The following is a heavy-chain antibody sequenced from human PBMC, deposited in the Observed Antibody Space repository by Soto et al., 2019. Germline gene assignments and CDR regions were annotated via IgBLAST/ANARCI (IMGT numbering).Heavy chain of an antibody. J-gene: IGHJ4*02. CDR1: GFTFSSYN. Sequence: EVQLVESGGGLVKPGGSLRLSCAASGFTFSSYNMNWVRQAPGKGLEWVSSISSTSSNIYYADSVKGRFTISRDNAKTSLYLQMNSLRAEDTAVYYCARVWGDYGDYAGYWGQGTLVTVSS. CDR3: ARVWGDYGDYAGY. D-gene: IGHD4-17*01. V-gene: IGHV3-21*01. CDR2: ISSTSSNI.